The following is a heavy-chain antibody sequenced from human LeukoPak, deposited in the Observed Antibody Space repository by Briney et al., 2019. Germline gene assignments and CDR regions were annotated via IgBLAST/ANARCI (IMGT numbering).Heavy chain of an antibody. CDR1: GGSISSYY. J-gene: IGHJ4*02. CDR3: ARSPEDYDSSGYRFDY. V-gene: IGHV4-59*01. Sequence: PSETLSLTCTVSGGSISSYYWSWIRQPPGKGLEWIGYIYYSGSTNYNPSLKSRVTISVDTSKNQFSLKLSSVTAADTAVYYCARSPEDYDSSGYRFDYWGQGTLVTVSS. D-gene: IGHD3-22*01. CDR2: IYYSGST.